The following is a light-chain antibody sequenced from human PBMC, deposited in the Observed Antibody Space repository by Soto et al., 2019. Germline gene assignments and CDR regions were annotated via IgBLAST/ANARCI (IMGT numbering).Light chain of an antibody. J-gene: IGKJ1*01. V-gene: IGKV3-20*01. CDR1: QSLRSRY. CDR2: GVS. CDR3: QQYDTSPRT. Sequence: DTVLTQSPDTLSLSPGEGATLSCRASQSLRSRYLAWYQQKPGQAPRLLIYGVSTRATGIPDRFSGSGSGTDFTLTISRLESEDFAVYYCQQYDTSPRTFGQGTKVEI.